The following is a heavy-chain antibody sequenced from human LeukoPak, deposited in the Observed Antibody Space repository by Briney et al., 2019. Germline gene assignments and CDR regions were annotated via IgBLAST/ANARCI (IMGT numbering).Heavy chain of an antibody. CDR1: GFTFSSYW. D-gene: IGHD3-10*01. CDR3: AKMGSRVRGVITYFDY. Sequence: GGSLRLSCAASGFTFSSYWMSWVRQAPGKGLEWVANIKQDGSEKYYVDSVKGRFTISRDNAKNSLYLQMNSLRAEDTAVYYCAKMGSRVRGVITYFDYWGQGTLVTVSS. V-gene: IGHV3-7*03. CDR2: IKQDGSEK. J-gene: IGHJ4*02.